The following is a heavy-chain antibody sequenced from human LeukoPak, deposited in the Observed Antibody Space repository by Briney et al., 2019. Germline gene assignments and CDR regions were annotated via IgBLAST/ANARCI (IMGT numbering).Heavy chain of an antibody. J-gene: IGHJ3*02. CDR3: ARVSRYYYDSSGYYSGRAFDI. V-gene: IGHV1-18*01. CDR1: GYTFTSYG. CDR2: ISAYNGNT. D-gene: IGHD3-22*01. Sequence: ASVKVSCKASGYTFTSYGISWVRQAPGQGLEWMGWISAYNGNTNYAQKLQGRVTMTTDTSTSTAYMELRSLRSDDTAVYYCARVSRYYYDSSGYYSGRAFDIWGQGTMVTVSS.